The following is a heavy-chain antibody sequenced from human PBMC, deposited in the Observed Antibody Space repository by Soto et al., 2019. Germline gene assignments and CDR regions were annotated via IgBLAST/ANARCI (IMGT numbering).Heavy chain of an antibody. CDR2: ISWNSNSI. Sequence: EVQLVESGGGLVQPGRSLRLSCEASGFMFDDYAMYWVRQAPGKGLEWVSGISWNSNSIVYADSVKGRFTISRDNAKNSLYLQMHSLKPEDTALYYCANIQSIASRPFDDWGQGTLVTVSS. J-gene: IGHJ4*02. V-gene: IGHV3-9*01. D-gene: IGHD6-6*01. CDR3: ANIQSIASRPFDD. CDR1: GFMFDDYA.